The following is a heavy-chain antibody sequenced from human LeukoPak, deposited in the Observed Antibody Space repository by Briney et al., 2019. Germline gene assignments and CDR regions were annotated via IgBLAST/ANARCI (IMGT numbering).Heavy chain of an antibody. J-gene: IGHJ5*02. Sequence: SETLSLTCAVSGGSISSSNWWSWVRQPPGKGLEWIGEIYHSGSTNYNPSLKSRVTISVDKSKNQFSLKLSSVTAADTAVYYCASPADDDFNPNCFDPWGQGTLVTVSS. V-gene: IGHV4-4*02. CDR2: IYHSGST. CDR3: ASPADDDFNPNCFDP. CDR1: GGSISSSNW. D-gene: IGHD4-17*01.